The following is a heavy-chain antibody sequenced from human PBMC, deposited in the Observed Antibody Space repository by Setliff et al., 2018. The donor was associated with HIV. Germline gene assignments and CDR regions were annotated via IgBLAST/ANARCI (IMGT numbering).Heavy chain of an antibody. V-gene: IGHV4-38-2*01. Sequence: TSETLSLTCAVSGYSVSSGYYWAWFRQAPGKGLQWIGQMYYTGTTDYNTSLSSRVTISQDKSRNQFSLKLTSVTATDTALYYCAGGVGIGGNWLYRWGQGIMVTVSS. CDR1: GYSVSSGYY. D-gene: IGHD2-15*01. J-gene: IGHJ5*02. CDR2: MYYTGTT. CDR3: AGGVGIGGNWLYR.